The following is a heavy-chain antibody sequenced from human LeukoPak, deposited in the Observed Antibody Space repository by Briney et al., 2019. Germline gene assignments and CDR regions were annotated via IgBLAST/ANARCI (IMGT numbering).Heavy chain of an antibody. J-gene: IGHJ4*02. Sequence: GGSLRLSCAASGFTFSSYSMNWVRQAPGKGLEWVSSISSSSSYIYYADSVKGRFTISRDNAKNSLYLQMNSLRAEDTAVYYCARDHYDSSGYYLGYFDYWGQGTLVTVSS. CDR3: ARDHYDSSGYYLGYFDY. CDR2: ISSSSSYI. V-gene: IGHV3-21*01. CDR1: GFTFSSYS. D-gene: IGHD3-22*01.